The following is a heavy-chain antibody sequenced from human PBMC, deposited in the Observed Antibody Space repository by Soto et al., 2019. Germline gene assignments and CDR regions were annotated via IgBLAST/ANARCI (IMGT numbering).Heavy chain of an antibody. Sequence: ASVKVSCKASGYTFTSYYMHWVRQAPGQGLEWMGIINPSGGSTSYAQKFQGRVTKTRETSTSTVYMELSSLGSEDTAVYCCARGSEYYDDSGGPFEHWGQGTLVTVSS. V-gene: IGHV1-46*01. CDR2: INPSGGST. CDR1: GYTFTSYY. CDR3: ARGSEYYDDSGGPFEH. J-gene: IGHJ1*01. D-gene: IGHD3-22*01.